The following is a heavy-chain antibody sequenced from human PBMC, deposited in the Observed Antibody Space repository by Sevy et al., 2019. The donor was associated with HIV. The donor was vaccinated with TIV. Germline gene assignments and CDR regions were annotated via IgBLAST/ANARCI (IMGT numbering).Heavy chain of an antibody. V-gene: IGHV4-39*01. D-gene: IGHD4-17*01. CDR2: IYYSGRT. Sequence: SETLSLTCTVSGGSISSSSYYWGWIRQPPGKGLEWIGSIYYSGRTYYNPSLKSRVTISVDTSKIQFSLKLSSVTAADPAGYYCARHGDYTVTPHFDYWGQGTLVTVSS. J-gene: IGHJ4*02. CDR1: GGSISSSSYY. CDR3: ARHGDYTVTPHFDY.